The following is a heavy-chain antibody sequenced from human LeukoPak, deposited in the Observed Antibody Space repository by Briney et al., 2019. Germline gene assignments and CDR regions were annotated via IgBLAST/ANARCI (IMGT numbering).Heavy chain of an antibody. J-gene: IGHJ6*03. CDR2: IIPIFGTA. D-gene: IGHD5-12*01. Sequence: ASVKVSCKASVGTFSSYAISWVRQAPGQGLEWMGGIIPIFGTANYVQKFQGRDTITADAYTSTDYMELSSLRSEDPAVYYCGGSGYSGYGNYYYMDVWGKGTTVTISS. V-gene: IGHV1-69*13. CDR1: VGTFSSYA. CDR3: GGSGYSGYGNYYYMDV.